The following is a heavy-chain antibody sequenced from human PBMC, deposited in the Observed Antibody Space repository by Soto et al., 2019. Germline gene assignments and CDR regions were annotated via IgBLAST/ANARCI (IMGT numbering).Heavy chain of an antibody. J-gene: IGHJ6*02. V-gene: IGHV4-59*01. Sequence: SETLSLTCTVSGASISGYYWSWIRQPPGEGLEWIGYIYYSGSTSYNPSLKSRVTISLDMSKNQFSLKLSSVTAADTAAYYSARVETTGTNDGGYVYGMDVWGQGATVTVSS. D-gene: IGHD4-17*01. CDR1: GASISGYY. CDR3: ARVETTGTNDGGYVYGMDV. CDR2: IYYSGST.